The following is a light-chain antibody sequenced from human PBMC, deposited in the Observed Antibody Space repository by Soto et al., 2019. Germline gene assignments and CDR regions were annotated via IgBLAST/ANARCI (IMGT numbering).Light chain of an antibody. CDR1: QSVSPW. CDR2: DVS. J-gene: IGKJ2*01. Sequence: IQMTQTPSTLSASVGDRVTITCRASQSVSPWLAWYQQTPGKAPKLLIYDVSNLQFGIPSRFSGSGSETEFTLTISGLQPDDFATYYCQQYTTFSPTFGQGTKLHI. CDR3: QQYTTFSPT. V-gene: IGKV1-5*01.